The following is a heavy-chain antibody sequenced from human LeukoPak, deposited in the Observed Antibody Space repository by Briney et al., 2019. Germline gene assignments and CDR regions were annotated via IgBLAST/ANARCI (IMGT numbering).Heavy chain of an antibody. V-gene: IGHV4-59*01. J-gene: IGHJ4*02. Sequence: SETLSLTCTVSGGSISSYYWSWIRQTPGKGLEWIGNIYYSGSTNYNPSLKSRVTISVDTSKNQFSLRLSSVTAADTAVYYCARVSLSSGVPFDYWGQGTLVTVSS. CDR2: IYYSGST. CDR1: GGSISSYY. D-gene: IGHD3-10*01. CDR3: ARVSLSSGVPFDY.